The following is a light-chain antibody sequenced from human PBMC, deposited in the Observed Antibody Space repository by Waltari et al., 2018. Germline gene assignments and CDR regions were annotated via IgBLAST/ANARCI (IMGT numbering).Light chain of an antibody. Sequence: QAGLTQPPSVSKGLGQTATLSCTGNNNNVGNQGAAWLQQHPGQPPKVLSYRNTYRPAGVPERFSESRSGNTSSLTISGLQPEDEADYYCSAWDSDLTAYVVGTGTKVTVL. CDR1: NNNVGNQG. CDR2: RNT. CDR3: SAWDSDLTAYV. J-gene: IGLJ1*01. V-gene: IGLV10-54*04.